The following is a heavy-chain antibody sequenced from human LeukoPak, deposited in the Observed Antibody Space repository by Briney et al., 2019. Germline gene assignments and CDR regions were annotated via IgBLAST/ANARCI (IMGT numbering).Heavy chain of an antibody. CDR2: ISGSGGST. CDR1: GFTFSSYG. Sequence: PGGTLRLSCAASGFTFSSYGMSWVRQAPGKGLEWVSAISGSGGSTYYADSVKGRFTISRDNSKNTLYLQMNSLKTEDTAVYYCTTDRWELFDYWGQGTLVTVSS. J-gene: IGHJ4*02. CDR3: TTDRWELFDY. V-gene: IGHV3-23*01. D-gene: IGHD1-26*01.